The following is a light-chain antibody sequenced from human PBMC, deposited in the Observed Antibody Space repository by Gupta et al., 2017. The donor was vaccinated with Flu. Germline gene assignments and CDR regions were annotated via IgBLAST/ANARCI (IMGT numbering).Light chain of an antibody. V-gene: IGLV2-14*01. CDR3: SSFTETNARV. CDR2: EVN. CDR1: SSDIGFDNY. J-gene: IGLJ3*02. Sequence: QSALTQPAPVSGSPGQSIIISCTGTSSDIGFDNYISWYQQHPGKAPKLLIFEVNNRPSGISSRFSGSKSDNTASLTISGLQTEDEADYYCSSFTETNARVFGGGTKVTVL.